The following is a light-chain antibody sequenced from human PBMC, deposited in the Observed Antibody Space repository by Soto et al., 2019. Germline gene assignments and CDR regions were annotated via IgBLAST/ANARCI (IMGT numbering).Light chain of an antibody. CDR1: ESIRTW. CDR2: AAS. CDR3: QHYSSDRTT. Sequence: DIQMTQSPSTLSASIGDRVTITCRASESIRTWLAWYQHKPGKAPKFLIYAASSLQSGVPSRFSGSGSGTDFTLTISSLQPDDFATYYCQHYSSDRTTFGQGTKVDIK. V-gene: IGKV1-5*01. J-gene: IGKJ1*01.